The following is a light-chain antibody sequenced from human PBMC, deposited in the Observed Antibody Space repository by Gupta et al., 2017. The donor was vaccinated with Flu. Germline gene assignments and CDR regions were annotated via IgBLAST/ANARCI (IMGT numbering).Light chain of an antibody. Sequence: DIQMTQSPSTLSASVGDRVTITCRASQSISTCLAWYQQRPGKAPKLLIYKASSLEGGVPSRFSGSGSGTEFTLTISGLQPDDFATYYCQQYSNYRWTFGQGTKVEIK. V-gene: IGKV1-5*03. CDR1: QSISTC. CDR3: QQYSNYRWT. J-gene: IGKJ1*01. CDR2: KAS.